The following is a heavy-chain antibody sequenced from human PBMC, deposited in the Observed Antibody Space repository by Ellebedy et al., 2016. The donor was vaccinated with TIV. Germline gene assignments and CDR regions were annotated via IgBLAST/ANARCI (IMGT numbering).Heavy chain of an antibody. CDR1: GFMFSRFW. D-gene: IGHD3-3*01. CDR2: IKEDGSEK. CDR3: ARGAVVGLIWSGYYCDY. V-gene: IGHV3-7*03. Sequence: PGGSLRLSCAASGFMFSRFWMNWVRQAPGKGLEWVAKIKEDGSEKYYVDSVKGRFTISRDNAKNSVYLQMNSLRAEDTAVYYCARGAVVGLIWSGYYCDYWGQGSLVTVSS. J-gene: IGHJ4*02.